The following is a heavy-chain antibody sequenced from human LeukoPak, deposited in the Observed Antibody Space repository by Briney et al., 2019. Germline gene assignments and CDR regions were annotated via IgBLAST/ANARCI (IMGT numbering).Heavy chain of an antibody. Sequence: GGSLRLSCAASGFTFSSYEMNWVRQAPGKGLEWVSYISSTGSPISYADSVKGRFTISRDNAKNSLYLQMNSLRAEDTAVYYCARGAGGYFDYWGQGILVTVSS. CDR1: GFTFSSYE. V-gene: IGHV3-48*03. CDR2: ISSTGSPI. D-gene: IGHD3-10*01. CDR3: ARGAGGYFDY. J-gene: IGHJ4*02.